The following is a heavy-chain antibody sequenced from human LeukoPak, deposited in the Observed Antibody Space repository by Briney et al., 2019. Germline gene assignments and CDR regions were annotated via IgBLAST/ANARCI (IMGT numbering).Heavy chain of an antibody. Sequence: TGGSLRLSCAASGFTFRNYAMNWVRQAPGKGLEWVSSISSSSSYIYYADSVKGRFTISRDNAKNSLYLQMNSLRAEDTAVYYCAREEGDGYKYWGQGTLVTVSS. CDR2: ISSSSSYI. J-gene: IGHJ4*02. V-gene: IGHV3-21*01. CDR3: AREEGDGYKY. CDR1: GFTFRNYA. D-gene: IGHD5-24*01.